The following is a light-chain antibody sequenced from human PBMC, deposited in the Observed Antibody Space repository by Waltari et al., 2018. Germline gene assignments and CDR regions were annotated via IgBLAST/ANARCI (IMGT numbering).Light chain of an antibody. V-gene: IGKV3-20*01. J-gene: IGKJ1*01. CDR2: GAS. CDR3: QHYVRLPAT. CDR1: QTVSRS. Sequence: IVLTQSPGTLSLSPGERATLSCRASQTVSRSLAWYQQKPGQAPKLLIYGASTRATGVPDRFTGSGSETDFSLTISSLEPEDFAIYFCQHYVRLPATFGQGTKVESK.